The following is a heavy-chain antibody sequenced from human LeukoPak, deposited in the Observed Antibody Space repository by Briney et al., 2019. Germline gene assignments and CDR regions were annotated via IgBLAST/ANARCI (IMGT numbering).Heavy chain of an antibody. D-gene: IGHD2-15*01. CDR3: LVVAATLSWFDP. J-gene: IGHJ5*02. CDR2: IKSKTDGGTT. CDR1: GFTFSSYS. V-gene: IGHV3-15*01. Sequence: GGSLRLSCAASGFTFSSYSMNWVRQAPGKGLEWVGRIKSKTDGGTTDYAAPVKGRFTISRDDSKNTAYLQMNSLKTEDTAVCYCLVVAATLSWFDPWGQGTLVTVSS.